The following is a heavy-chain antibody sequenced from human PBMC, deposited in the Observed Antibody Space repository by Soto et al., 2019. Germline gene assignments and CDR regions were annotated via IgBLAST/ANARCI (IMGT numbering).Heavy chain of an antibody. CDR3: ARMAADYDSSGYFFQH. J-gene: IGHJ1*01. V-gene: IGHV4-39*01. CDR2: IYYSGST. CDR1: GGSISSSSYY. D-gene: IGHD3-22*01. Sequence: PSETLSLTCTVSGGSISSSSYYWGWIRQPPGKGLEWIGTIYYSGSTYHNPSLKSRVTISVDTSKNQFSLRLSSVTAADTAVFYCARMAADYDSSGYFFQHWGQGTLVTVSS.